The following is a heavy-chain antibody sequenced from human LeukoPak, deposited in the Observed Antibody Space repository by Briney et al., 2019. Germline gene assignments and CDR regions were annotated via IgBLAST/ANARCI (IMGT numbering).Heavy chain of an antibody. CDR3: ARDLTAAAGYFDY. D-gene: IGHD6-13*01. CDR1: GYTFTGYY. Sequence: ASVKVSCKASGYTFTGYYMHWVRQAPGRGLEWMGWINPNSGGTNYAQKFQGRVTMTRDTSISTAYMELSRLRSDDTAVYYCARDLTAAAGYFDYWGQGTLVTVSS. V-gene: IGHV1-2*02. J-gene: IGHJ4*02. CDR2: INPNSGGT.